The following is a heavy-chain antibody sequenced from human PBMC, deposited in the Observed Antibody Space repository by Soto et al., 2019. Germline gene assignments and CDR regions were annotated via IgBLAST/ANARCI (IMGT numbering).Heavy chain of an antibody. V-gene: IGHV1-69*01. CDR1: GGTFSSYS. CDR3: ARDVWRPSGGMDY. CDR2: IIPIFGTA. Sequence: QVQLVQSGAEVKKPGSSVKVSCKASGGTFSSYSINWVRQAPGQGLEWMGEIIPIFGTANYAQKFPGRVTITADESRSTAYLERSSLRSEDAALYYWARDVWRPSGGMDYWGQGTLVTVSS. J-gene: IGHJ4*02. D-gene: IGHD3-3*01.